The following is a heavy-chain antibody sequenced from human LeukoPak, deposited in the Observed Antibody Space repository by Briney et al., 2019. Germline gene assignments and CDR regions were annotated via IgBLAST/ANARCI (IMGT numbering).Heavy chain of an antibody. CDR2: IYHSGST. Sequence: SETLSLTCAVYGGSFSGYYWSWIRQPPGKGLEWIGSIYHSGSTYYNPSLKSRVTISVDTSKNQFSLKLSSVTAADTAVYYCARVGSSSRRNYYYYHMDVWGKGTTVTVSS. D-gene: IGHD6-13*01. V-gene: IGHV4-34*01. CDR1: GGSFSGYY. CDR3: ARVGSSSRRNYYYYHMDV. J-gene: IGHJ6*03.